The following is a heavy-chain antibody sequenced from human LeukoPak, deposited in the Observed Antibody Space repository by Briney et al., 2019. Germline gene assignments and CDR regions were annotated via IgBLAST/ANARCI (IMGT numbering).Heavy chain of an antibody. CDR3: ARDRASYCGSDFYSAWSSGPS. Sequence: GGSLRLSCAASGFTFSDYYMSWIRQPPGKGLEWISHMSGSGSCKFYADSVKGRFTISRENAKNSLYLQMDRLRAEDTAVYFCARDRASYCGSDFYSAWSSGPSWGQGTLVTVSS. CDR1: GFTFSDYY. V-gene: IGHV3-11*01. J-gene: IGHJ4*02. CDR2: MSGSGSCK. D-gene: IGHD2-21*02.